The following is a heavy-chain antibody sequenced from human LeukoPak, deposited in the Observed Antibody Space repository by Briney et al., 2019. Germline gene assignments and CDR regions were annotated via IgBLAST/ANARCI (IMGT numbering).Heavy chain of an antibody. J-gene: IGHJ4*02. Sequence: GGSLRLSCAASGFTFDDYGMSWVRQAPGKGLEWVSSISGSTSYIYYADSVRGRFTISRDNAKNSLYLQMNSLRPEDTAVYYCARGSDFVWGSYRPYFDYWGQGTLVTVSS. CDR2: ISGSTSYI. D-gene: IGHD3-16*02. V-gene: IGHV3-21*01. CDR3: ARGSDFVWGSYRPYFDY. CDR1: GFTFDDYG.